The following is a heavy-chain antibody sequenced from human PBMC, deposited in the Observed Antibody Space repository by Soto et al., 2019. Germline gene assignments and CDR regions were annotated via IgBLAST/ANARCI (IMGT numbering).Heavy chain of an antibody. CDR1: SGSINSFY. Sequence: XGTLSLTCSVSSGSINSFYGSWIRQPAGKGLEWIGRIHSSGTTNYNPSLKSRVTMSVDSAKNQFSLRLSSVTAADTAVYFCTKYSRTDAEGYSLDYWGQGALVTVSS. V-gene: IGHV4-4*07. CDR3: TKYSRTDAEGYSLDY. CDR2: IHSSGTT. J-gene: IGHJ4*02. D-gene: IGHD2-15*01.